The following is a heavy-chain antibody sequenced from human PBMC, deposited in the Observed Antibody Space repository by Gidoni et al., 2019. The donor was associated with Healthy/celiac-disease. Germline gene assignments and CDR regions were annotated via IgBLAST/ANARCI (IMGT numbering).Heavy chain of an antibody. V-gene: IGHV1-69*01. CDR3: ARVGWSGSYITIYYYYGMDV. Sequence: QVQLVQSGAEVKKPGSSVKVSCKASGGTFSSYAISWVRQAPGQGLEWMGGIIPIFGTANYAQKFQGRVTITADESTSTAYMELSSLRSEDTAVYYCARVGWSGSYITIYYYYGMDVWGQGTTVTVSS. D-gene: IGHD1-26*01. CDR1: GGTFSSYA. CDR2: IIPIFGTA. J-gene: IGHJ6*02.